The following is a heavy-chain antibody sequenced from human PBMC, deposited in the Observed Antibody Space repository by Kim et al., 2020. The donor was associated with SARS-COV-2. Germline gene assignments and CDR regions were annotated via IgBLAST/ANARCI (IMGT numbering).Heavy chain of an antibody. D-gene: IGHD2-2*01. J-gene: IGHJ6*02. Sequence: QKVQGRVTMTRDTSTSTVYMELSSLRSEDTAVYYCARGYCSSTSCYGMDVWGQGTTVTVSS. CDR3: ARGYCSSTSCYGMDV. V-gene: IGHV1-46*01.